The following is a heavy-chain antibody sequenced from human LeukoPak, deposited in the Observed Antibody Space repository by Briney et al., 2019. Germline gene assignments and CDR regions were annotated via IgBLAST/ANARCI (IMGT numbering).Heavy chain of an antibody. D-gene: IGHD3-3*01. V-gene: IGHV3-30*01. CDR2: ISYDGSNK. J-gene: IGHJ6*03. Sequence: GGSLRLSCAAPGFTFSSYAMHWVRQAPGKGLEWVAVISYDGSNKYYADSVKGRFTISRDNSKNTLYLQMNSLRAEDTAVYYCARDWSLEWLPNYYMDVWGKGTTVTVSS. CDR3: ARDWSLEWLPNYYMDV. CDR1: GFTFSSYA.